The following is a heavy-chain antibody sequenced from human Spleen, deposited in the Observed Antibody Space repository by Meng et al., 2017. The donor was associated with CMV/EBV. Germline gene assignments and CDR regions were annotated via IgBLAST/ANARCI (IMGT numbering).Heavy chain of an antibody. Sequence: GESLKISCAASEFTLSSYSMNWVRQAPGKGLEWVANIKQDGSEKYYVDSVKGRFTISRDNAKNSLYLQMNSLRAEDTAVYYCAREDSSSSWWFDPWGQGTLVTVSS. CDR1: EFTLSSYS. J-gene: IGHJ5*02. CDR2: IKQDGSEK. CDR3: AREDSSSSWWFDP. V-gene: IGHV3-7*01. D-gene: IGHD6-6*01.